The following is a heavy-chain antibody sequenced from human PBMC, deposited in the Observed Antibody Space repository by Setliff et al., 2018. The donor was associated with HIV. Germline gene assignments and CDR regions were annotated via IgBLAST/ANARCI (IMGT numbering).Heavy chain of an antibody. CDR1: GGSISSGDLC. CDR3: SRHLSGGRDY. J-gene: IGHJ4*02. Sequence: PSETLSLTCTVSGGSISSGDLCWGWIRQPPGKGLEWIGSVCYSDNTYYSPSLKSRVFISVDTSKNQLSLSLNSVTAADTAIYYCSRHLSGGRDYWGQGTLVTVSS. D-gene: IGHD1-26*01. V-gene: IGHV4-39*01. CDR2: VCYSDNT.